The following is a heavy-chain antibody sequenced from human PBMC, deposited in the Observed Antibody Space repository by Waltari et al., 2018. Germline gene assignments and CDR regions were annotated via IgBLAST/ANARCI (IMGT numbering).Heavy chain of an antibody. V-gene: IGHV1-69*13. CDR3: AKDLFYSNYLKFDFSCSMDV. D-gene: IGHD4-4*01. Sequence: QVQLVQSGAEVKKPGSSVKVSCKASGGTFSSYAISWVRQAPGQGLEWMGGIIPIFGTANYAQKFQGRVTITADESTSTAYMELSSLRSEDTAVYYCAKDLFYSNYLKFDFSCSMDVWGQGTTVTVSS. CDR1: GGTFSSYA. CDR2: IIPIFGTA. J-gene: IGHJ6*02.